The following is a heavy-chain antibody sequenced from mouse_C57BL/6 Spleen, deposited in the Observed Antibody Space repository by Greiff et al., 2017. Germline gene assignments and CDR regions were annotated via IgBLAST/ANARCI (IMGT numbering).Heavy chain of an antibody. CDR1: GFTFSSYG. Sequence: EVQLVESGGDLVKPGGSLKLSCAASGFTFSSYGMSWVRQTPDKRLEWVATISSGGSYTYYPDSVKGRFTISRDKAKNTLYLQMSSLKSEDTAMYYCARYDYVYAMDYWGQGTSVTVSS. V-gene: IGHV5-6*01. CDR3: ARYDYVYAMDY. D-gene: IGHD2-4*01. J-gene: IGHJ4*01. CDR2: ISSGGSYT.